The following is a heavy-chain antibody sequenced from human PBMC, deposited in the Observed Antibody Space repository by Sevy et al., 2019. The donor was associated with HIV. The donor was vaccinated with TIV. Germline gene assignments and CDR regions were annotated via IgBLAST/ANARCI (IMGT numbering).Heavy chain of an antibody. Sequence: GGSLRLSCAASGFTFSSYAMHWVRQAPGKGLEWVVVISYDGSNKYYADSVKGRFIISRDNSKNTLYLQMNSLRAEDTAVYYCARMLLYYDSSGYGFDYWGQGTLVTVSS. CDR1: GFTFSSYA. V-gene: IGHV3-30-3*01. CDR3: ARMLLYYDSSGYGFDY. J-gene: IGHJ4*02. D-gene: IGHD3-22*01. CDR2: ISYDGSNK.